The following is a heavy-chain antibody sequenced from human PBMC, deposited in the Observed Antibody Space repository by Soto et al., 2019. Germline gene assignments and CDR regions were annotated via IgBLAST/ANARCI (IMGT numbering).Heavy chain of an antibody. CDR1: GFTFSSYA. Sequence: GGSLRLSCAASGFTFSSYAMSWVRQAPGKGLEWVSAISGSGGSTYYADSVKGRFTISRDNSKNTLYLQMNSLRAEDTAVYYCAKPTIVVVPAAIAGWVGYWGQGTLVTVSS. CDR3: AKPTIVVVPAAIAGWVGY. D-gene: IGHD2-2*01. CDR2: ISGSGGST. V-gene: IGHV3-23*01. J-gene: IGHJ4*02.